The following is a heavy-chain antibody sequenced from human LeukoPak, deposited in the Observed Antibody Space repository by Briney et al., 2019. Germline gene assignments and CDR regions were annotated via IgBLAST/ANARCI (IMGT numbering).Heavy chain of an antibody. D-gene: IGHD3/OR15-3a*01. CDR1: GGSISSSSYY. J-gene: IGHJ4*02. CDR3: AREPLPVDDLAQNDY. CDR2: IYYSGST. Sequence: SETLSLTCTVSGGSISSSSYYWGWIRQPPGKGLEWIGSIYYSGSTYYNPSLKSRVTISVDTSKNQFSLKLSSVTAADTAVYYCAREPLPVDDLAQNDYWGQGTLVTVSS. V-gene: IGHV4-39*07.